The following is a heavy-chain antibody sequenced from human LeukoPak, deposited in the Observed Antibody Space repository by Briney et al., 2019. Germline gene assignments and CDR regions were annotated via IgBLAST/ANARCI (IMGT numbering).Heavy chain of an antibody. Sequence: PGGSLRLSCAASGFTFSSYSMNWVRQAPGKGLEWVSYISSSSSTIYYADSVKGRFTISRDNAKNSLYLQVNSLRAEDTAVYYCAKGWEYGLGYFDYWGQGTLVTVSS. CDR2: ISSSSSTI. V-gene: IGHV3-48*01. CDR3: AKGWEYGLGYFDY. J-gene: IGHJ4*02. D-gene: IGHD2/OR15-2a*01. CDR1: GFTFSSYS.